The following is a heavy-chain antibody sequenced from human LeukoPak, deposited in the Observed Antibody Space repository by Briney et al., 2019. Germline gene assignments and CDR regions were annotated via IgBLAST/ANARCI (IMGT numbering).Heavy chain of an antibody. V-gene: IGHV3-30*02. J-gene: IGHJ4*02. CDR3: AKEHGYYYDSSGYDY. Sequence: GGSLRLSCAASGFTFSSYGMHWVRQAPGKGLEWVAFIRYDGSNKYYADSVKGRFTISRDNSKNTLYLQVNSLRAEDTAVYYCAKEHGYYYDSSGYDYWGQGTLVTVSS. CDR2: IRYDGSNK. D-gene: IGHD3-22*01. CDR1: GFTFSSYG.